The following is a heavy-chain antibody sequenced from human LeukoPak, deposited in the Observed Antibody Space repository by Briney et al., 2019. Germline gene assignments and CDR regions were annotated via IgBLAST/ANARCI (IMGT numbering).Heavy chain of an antibody. Sequence: GGSLRLSCAASGFTFNNYWMHWVRQAPGKGLVWVSRINSDGSRTNYADSVKGRFTISRDNAKKTLYSQMNSLRAEDTAVYYCARSLSGWYNWGQGTLVTVSS. CDR1: GFTFNNYW. CDR3: ARSLSGWYN. J-gene: IGHJ4*02. D-gene: IGHD6-19*01. CDR2: INSDGSRT. V-gene: IGHV3-74*01.